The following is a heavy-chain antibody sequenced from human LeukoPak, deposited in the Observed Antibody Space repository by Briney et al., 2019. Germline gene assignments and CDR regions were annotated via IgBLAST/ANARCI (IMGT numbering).Heavy chain of an antibody. CDR1: GFTFSRSV. Sequence: PGGSLRLSCAASGFTFSRSVMSWVRQAPGKGLDWVSTITGGGGATYYADSVQGRFTISRDNSKDTLSLQMNSLRAEDTALYYCAKVGVESAWDAFGLWGQGTMVTVSS. J-gene: IGHJ3*01. CDR3: AKVGVESAWDAFGL. CDR2: ITGGGGAT. D-gene: IGHD5-24*01. V-gene: IGHV3-23*01.